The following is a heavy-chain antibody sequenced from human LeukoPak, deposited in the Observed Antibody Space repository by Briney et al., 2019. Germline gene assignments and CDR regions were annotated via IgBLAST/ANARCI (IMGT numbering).Heavy chain of an antibody. CDR1: GFTFNNFA. Sequence: GGSLRLSCAASGFTFNNFALTWVRQAPGKGLEWVSAISSGGNTYYTDSVKGRFTISRDNSKSALYLQVNSLGAEDTAVYYCTRILTGHYNFDYWGQGTLVTVSS. V-gene: IGHV3-23*01. CDR3: TRILTGHYNFDY. CDR2: ISSGGNT. D-gene: IGHD3-9*01. J-gene: IGHJ4*02.